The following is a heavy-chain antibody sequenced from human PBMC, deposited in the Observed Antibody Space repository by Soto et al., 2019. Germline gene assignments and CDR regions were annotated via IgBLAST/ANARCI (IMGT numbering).Heavy chain of an antibody. CDR3: ARGRIIGP. CDR1: GGSIGDFG. D-gene: IGHD2-15*01. J-gene: IGHJ5*02. Sequence: LRWTVAGGSIGDFGGNWIRQPPGKGLEWIGSIYYSGSTNYNPSLNSRVTISVDTSKNQFSLKLNSVTAADTAVYYCARGRIIGPWGRGALVTVSS. V-gene: IGHV4-59*01. CDR2: IYYSGST.